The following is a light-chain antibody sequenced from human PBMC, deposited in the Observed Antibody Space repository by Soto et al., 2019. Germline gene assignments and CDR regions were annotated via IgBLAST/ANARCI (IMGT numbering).Light chain of an antibody. V-gene: IGKV1-8*01. CDR1: QGISSY. Sequence: AIRMTQSPSSFSASTGVRVTITCRASQGISSYLAWHQQKPGKAPKLLIYAASTLQSGVPSRFSGSGSGTDFTLTISCLQSEDFATYYCQQYYSYPRTFGQGTKVEIK. J-gene: IGKJ1*01. CDR2: AAS. CDR3: QQYYSYPRT.